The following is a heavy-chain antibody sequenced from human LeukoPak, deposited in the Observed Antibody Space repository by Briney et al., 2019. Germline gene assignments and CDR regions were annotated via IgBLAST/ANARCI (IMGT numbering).Heavy chain of an antibody. D-gene: IGHD3-16*01. J-gene: IGHJ4*02. CDR1: GGSISSYY. Sequence: SETLSLTCTVSGGSISSYYWSWIRQPPGKGLEWIGYIYYSGSTNYNPSLKSRVTISVDTSKNQFSLKLSSVTAADTAVYYCARALGDDYVWGSYRFDYWGQGTLVTVSS. V-gene: IGHV4-59*01. CDR3: ARALGDDYVWGSYRFDY. CDR2: IYYSGST.